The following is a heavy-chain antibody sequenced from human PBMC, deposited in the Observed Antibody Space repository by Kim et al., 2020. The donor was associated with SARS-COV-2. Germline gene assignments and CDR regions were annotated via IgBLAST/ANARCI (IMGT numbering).Heavy chain of an antibody. CDR1: GFTFSSCA. CDR2: ISYDGSNK. D-gene: IGHD3-10*01. V-gene: IGHV3-30-3*01. Sequence: GGSLRLSCAASGFTFSSCAMHWVRQAPGKGLEWVAVISYDGSNKNYADSVKGRFTISRDNSKNTLYLQMNSLRAEDTALCYCARDPWSRLRGLTYAYYGIDVWGQGTTVTVSS. J-gene: IGHJ6*02. CDR3: ARDPWSRLRGLTYAYYGIDV.